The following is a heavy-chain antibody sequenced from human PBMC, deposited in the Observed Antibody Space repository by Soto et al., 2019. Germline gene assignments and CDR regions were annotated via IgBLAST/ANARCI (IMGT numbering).Heavy chain of an antibody. Sequence: QVQLVESGGDVVQPGRSLRLSCETSGFSFSSYVLHWVRQAPGKGLEWVAVLSYYERDKYYADSVKGRFTISRDNPENTLYLQMSSLRADDTAVYYCARDICNGGACYSGGYYFDSWGQGTLVTVSS. D-gene: IGHD2-15*01. CDR3: ARDICNGGACYSGGYYFDS. CDR2: LSYYERDK. V-gene: IGHV3-30*04. CDR1: GFSFSSYV. J-gene: IGHJ4*02.